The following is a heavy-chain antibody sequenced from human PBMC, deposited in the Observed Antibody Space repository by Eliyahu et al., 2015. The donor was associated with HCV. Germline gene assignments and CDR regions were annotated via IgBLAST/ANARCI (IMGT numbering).Heavy chain of an antibody. D-gene: IGHD2-2*01. V-gene: IGHV3-23*01. J-gene: IGHJ4*02. Sequence: EVQLLESGGGLVQPGGSLRLSCTASGFTFSSYTMSWVRQAPGKGLEWVSSISGSGSNTYYADSVKGRFTVSRDNSKNRLYLQMNSLRAEDTAVYYCAKELPESSDYWGQGTLVTVSS. CDR2: ISGSGSNT. CDR1: GFTFSSYT. CDR3: AKELPESSDY.